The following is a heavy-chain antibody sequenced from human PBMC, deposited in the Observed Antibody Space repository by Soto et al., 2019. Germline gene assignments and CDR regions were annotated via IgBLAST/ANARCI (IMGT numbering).Heavy chain of an antibody. CDR1: GGTFSGYA. V-gene: IGHV1-69*01. Sequence: QAQLMQSGAEVKKPGSSVKVSCKASGGTFSGYAINWVRQAPGQGLEWMGGIIPLFGITDYGQKFQGRITIAADESTGTAYMDLRGLRSEDMAVYYCARDPRSITGTTSSEDFQHWGQGTLVSVSS. CDR2: IIPLFGIT. D-gene: IGHD1-20*01. CDR3: ARDPRSITGTTSSEDFQH. J-gene: IGHJ1*01.